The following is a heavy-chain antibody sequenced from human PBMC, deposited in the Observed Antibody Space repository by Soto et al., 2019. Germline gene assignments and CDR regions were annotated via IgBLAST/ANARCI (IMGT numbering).Heavy chain of an antibody. D-gene: IGHD6-13*01. J-gene: IGHJ3*02. V-gene: IGHV1-2*02. Sequence: ASGKVSCKSSGYTFTGYYMHCVRQAPGQGLEWMGWINPNSGGTKYIQKFQGRVTMTRDTSISTAYMELSSLRSDDTAVYYCARERKAAADNDAFDIWGQGTMVTVSS. CDR3: ARERKAAADNDAFDI. CDR1: GYTFTGYY. CDR2: INPNSGGT.